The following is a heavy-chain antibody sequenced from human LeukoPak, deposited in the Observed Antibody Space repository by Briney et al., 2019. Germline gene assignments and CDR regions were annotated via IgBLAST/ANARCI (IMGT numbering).Heavy chain of an antibody. V-gene: IGHV4-31*03. CDR3: ARAPGLSGEHPRLGSYWFDP. J-gene: IGHJ5*02. CDR2: IYYSGST. CDR1: GGSISSGGYY. Sequence: SETLSLTCTVSGGSISSGGYYWSWIRQHPGKGLEWIGYIYYSGSTYYNPSLKSRVTISVDTSKNQFSLKLSSVTAADTAVYYCARAPGLSGEHPRLGSYWFDPWGQGTLVTVSS. D-gene: IGHD1-26*01.